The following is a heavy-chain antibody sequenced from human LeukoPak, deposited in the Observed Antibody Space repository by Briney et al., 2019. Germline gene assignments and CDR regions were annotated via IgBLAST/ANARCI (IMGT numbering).Heavy chain of an antibody. D-gene: IGHD2-15*01. CDR3: AKDSQEQPDIFDI. V-gene: IGHV3-11*01. CDR2: ISSSGSTT. Sequence: GGSLRLSCAASGFTFSDYYMSWIRQAPGKGLEWVSYISSSGSTTYYADSVKGRFTASRDNSKNTLYLQMNSLRAEDTAVYYCAKDSQEQPDIFDIWGQGTMVTVSS. J-gene: IGHJ3*02. CDR1: GFTFSDYY.